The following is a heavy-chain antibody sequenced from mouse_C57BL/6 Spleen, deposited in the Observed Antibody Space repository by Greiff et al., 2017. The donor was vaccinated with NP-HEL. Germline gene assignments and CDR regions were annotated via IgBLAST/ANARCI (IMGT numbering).Heavy chain of an antibody. D-gene: IGHD2-1*01. CDR2: IYPSDSET. V-gene: IGHV1-61*01. CDR3: ASYGKGAMDY. CDR1: GYTFTSYW. Sequence: VQLQQPGAELVRPGSSVKLSCKASGYTFTSYWMDWVKQRPGQGLEWIGNIYPSDSETHYNQKFKDKATLTVDKSSSTAYMQLSSLTSEDSAVYYCASYGKGAMDYWGQGTSVTVSS. J-gene: IGHJ4*01.